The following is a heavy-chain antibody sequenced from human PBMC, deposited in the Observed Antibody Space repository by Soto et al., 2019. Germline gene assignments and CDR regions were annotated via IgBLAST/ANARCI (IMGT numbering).Heavy chain of an antibody. CDR3: AKEKVVVVVAATYYMDV. CDR2: ISGSGGST. V-gene: IGHV3-23*01. D-gene: IGHD2-15*01. J-gene: IGHJ6*03. Sequence: GGSLRLSCAASGFSFSSYAMSWVRQAPGKGLEWVSAISGSGGSTYYADSVKGRFTISRDNSKNTLYLQMNSLRAEDTAVYYCAKEKVVVVVAATYYMDVWGKGTTVTVSS. CDR1: GFSFSSYA.